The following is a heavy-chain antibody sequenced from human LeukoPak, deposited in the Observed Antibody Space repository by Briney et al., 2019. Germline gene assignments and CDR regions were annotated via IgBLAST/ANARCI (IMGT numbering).Heavy chain of an antibody. CDR3: VTDRNREGGC. CDR1: GFTFSSYV. Sequence: PGGSLRLSCAASGFTFSSYVMSWVRQAPGKGPQWVANINPGESEKYYVDSVKGRFTISRDNAKSSLYLQMNSLRVDDTAIYYCVTDRNREGGCWGQGTLVTVSS. D-gene: IGHD3-16*01. V-gene: IGHV3-7*04. CDR2: INPGESEK. J-gene: IGHJ4*02.